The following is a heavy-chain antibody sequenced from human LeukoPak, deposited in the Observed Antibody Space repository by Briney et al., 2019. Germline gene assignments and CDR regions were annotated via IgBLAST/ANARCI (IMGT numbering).Heavy chain of an antibody. CDR1: GGTFSSYA. CDR3: AIQGRDAYNLFDY. V-gene: IGHV1-69*05. CDR2: IIPIFGTA. D-gene: IGHD5-24*01. J-gene: IGHJ4*02. Sequence: SVKVSCKASGGTFSSYAISWVRQAPGQGLEWMGRIIPIFGTANYAQKFQGRVTITTDESTSTAYMELSSLRSEDTAVYYCAIQGRDAYNLFDYWGQGTLVTVSS.